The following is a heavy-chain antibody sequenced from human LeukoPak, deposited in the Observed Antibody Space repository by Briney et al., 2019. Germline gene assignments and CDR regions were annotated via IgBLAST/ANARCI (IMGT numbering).Heavy chain of an antibody. J-gene: IGHJ4*02. V-gene: IGHV3-21*01. Sequence: PGGSLRLSCAASGFTFSSYSMNWVRQAPGKGLEWVSSISSSSYIYYADSVKGRFTISRDNAKNSLYLQMNSLRAEDTAVYYCARDKVMIFGVVLDYWGQGTLVTVSS. CDR2: ISSSSYI. CDR3: ARDKVMIFGVVLDY. D-gene: IGHD3-3*01. CDR1: GFTFSSYS.